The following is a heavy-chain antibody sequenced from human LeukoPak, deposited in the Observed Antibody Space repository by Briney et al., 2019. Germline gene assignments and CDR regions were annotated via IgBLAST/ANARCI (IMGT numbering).Heavy chain of an antibody. J-gene: IGHJ4*02. CDR2: IYPGDSDT. D-gene: IGHD3-22*01. CDR3: ARHYYDSWTTTIIDY. Sequence: GESLKISCKGSGYSFTSYWIGWVRQMPGKGLEWRGIIYPGDSDTRYSPSFQGQVTISADKSISTAYLQWSSLKASDTAMYYCARHYYDSWTTTIIDYWGQGTLVTVSS. CDR1: GYSFTSYW. V-gene: IGHV5-51*01.